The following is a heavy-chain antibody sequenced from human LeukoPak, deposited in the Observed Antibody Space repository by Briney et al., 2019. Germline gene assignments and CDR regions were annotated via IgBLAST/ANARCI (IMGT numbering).Heavy chain of an antibody. CDR3: ARAPSIIRAVDITWGWYLDL. J-gene: IGHJ2*01. Sequence: PGGSLRLSCEVSGFTFTSYSMHWGRQAPGRGVECVAVLSYDGTDEYYADSVKGRFTISRDNSRSTLYLQMNSLRPEDTAVYYCARAPSIIRAVDITWGWYLDLWGRGTLVTVSS. D-gene: IGHD5-12*01. CDR1: GFTFTSYS. CDR2: LSYDGTDE. V-gene: IGHV3-30*04.